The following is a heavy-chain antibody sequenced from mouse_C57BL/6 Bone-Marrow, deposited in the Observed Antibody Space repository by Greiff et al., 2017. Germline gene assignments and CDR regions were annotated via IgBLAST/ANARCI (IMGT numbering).Heavy chain of an antibody. Sequence: QVTLKVSGPGILQPSQTLSLTCSFSGFSLSTFGMGVGWIRQPSGKGLEWLAHIWWDDDKYYNPALKSRLTISKDTSKNQVFLKIANVDTADTATYCGTNRYYDSSYLYFDYWGQGTTLTVSS. CDR2: IWWDDDK. CDR1: GFSLSTFGMG. D-gene: IGHD1-1*01. V-gene: IGHV8-8*01. J-gene: IGHJ2*01. CDR3: TNRYYDSSYLYFDY.